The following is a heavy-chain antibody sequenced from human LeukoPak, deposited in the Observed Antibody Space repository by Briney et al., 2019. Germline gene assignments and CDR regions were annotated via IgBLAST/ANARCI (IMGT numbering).Heavy chain of an antibody. D-gene: IGHD6-13*01. CDR3: ARGLPNSSSWYPQYYYYGMDV. Sequence: ASVKVSCKASGYTFTSYGINWVRQATGQGLEWMGWMNPNSGNTGYAQKFQGRVTMTRNTSISTAYMELSSLRSEDTAVYYCARGLPNSSSWYPQYYYYGMDVWGQGTTVTVSS. J-gene: IGHJ6*02. CDR2: MNPNSGNT. CDR1: GYTFTSYG. V-gene: IGHV1-8*01.